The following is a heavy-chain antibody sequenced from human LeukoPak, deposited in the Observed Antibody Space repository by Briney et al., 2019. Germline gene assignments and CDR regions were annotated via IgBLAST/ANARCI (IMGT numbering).Heavy chain of an antibody. CDR1: VGTFSSYA. CDR2: INPKSGGT. CDR3: ARDMKRSRARWENLGFDP. Sequence: GASVKVSCKSSVGTFSSYAISWVRQAPGQGLEGMGWINPKSGGTNYAQRFQGRVTINTDTSTSTAYMELRSLRSDDTAVYYCARDMKRSRARWENLGFDPWGQGTLVTVSS. V-gene: IGHV1-18*01. J-gene: IGHJ5*02. D-gene: IGHD1-26*01.